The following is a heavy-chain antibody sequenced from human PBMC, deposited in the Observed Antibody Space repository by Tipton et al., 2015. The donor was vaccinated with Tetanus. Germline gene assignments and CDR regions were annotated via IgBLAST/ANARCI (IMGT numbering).Heavy chain of an antibody. CDR2: ISSSSSTI. CDR3: ARVPYLPIAAAGIFDY. Sequence: SLRLSCAASGFTFSSYSMNWVRQAPGKGLEWVSYISSSSSTIYYADSVKGRFTISRDNAKNSLYLQMNSLRAEDTAVYYCARVPYLPIAAAGIFDYWGQGTLVTVSS. D-gene: IGHD6-13*01. J-gene: IGHJ4*02. V-gene: IGHV3-48*01. CDR1: GFTFSSYS.